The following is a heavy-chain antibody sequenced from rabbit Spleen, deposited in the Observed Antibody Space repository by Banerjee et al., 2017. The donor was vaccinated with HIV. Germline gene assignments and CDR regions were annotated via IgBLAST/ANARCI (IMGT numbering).Heavy chain of an antibody. CDR2: IDPVFGST. J-gene: IGHJ4*01. Sequence: QSLEESGGGLVQPEGSLTLTCTASGFSFNSGSGFSFNSGGVSWVRQAPGKGLEWIGYIDPVFGSTYYASWVNGRFTISSHNAQNTLYLQLNSLTAADTATYFCVRDTWHFSLWGPGTLVTVS. D-gene: IGHD3-1*01. V-gene: IGHV1S7*01. CDR3: VRDTWHFSL. CDR1: GFSFNSGSGFSF.